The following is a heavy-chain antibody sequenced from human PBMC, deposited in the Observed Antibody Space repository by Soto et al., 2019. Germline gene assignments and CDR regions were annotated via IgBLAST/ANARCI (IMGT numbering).Heavy chain of an antibody. CDR2: ISGSGSYI. V-gene: IGHV3-21*01. Sequence: EVQLVESGGGLVKPGGSLRLSCAASRFTFNIYTMNWVRQAPGKGLEWVSAISGSGSYIYYAESVKGRFTISRDNAKNLLYLQMSSLRAEDTAVYYCARDPSGGRPGFDSWGQGTQVTVSS. J-gene: IGHJ4*02. CDR1: RFTFNIYT. CDR3: ARDPSGGRPGFDS. D-gene: IGHD1-26*01.